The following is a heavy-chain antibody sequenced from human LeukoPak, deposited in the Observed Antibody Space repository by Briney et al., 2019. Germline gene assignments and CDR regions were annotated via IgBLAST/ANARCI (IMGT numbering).Heavy chain of an antibody. D-gene: IGHD2-15*01. V-gene: IGHV1-3*01. CDR3: ARDRNGPDIVVPSIGDY. CDR1: GYTFTSYA. Sequence: GASVKVSCKASGYTFTSYAMHWVRQAPGQRLEWMGWINAGNGNTKYSQKFQGRVTITRDTSASTAYMELSSLRSEDTAVYYCARDRNGPDIVVPSIGDYWGQGTLVTVSS. CDR2: INAGNGNT. J-gene: IGHJ4*02.